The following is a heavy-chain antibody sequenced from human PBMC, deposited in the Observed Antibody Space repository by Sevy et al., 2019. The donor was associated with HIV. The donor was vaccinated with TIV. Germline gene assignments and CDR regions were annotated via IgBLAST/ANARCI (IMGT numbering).Heavy chain of an antibody. Sequence: GGSLRLSCAASGFTFSSYWMTWVRQAPGKGLEWVANIKQDMSEKDYADSVKGRFTISRDNARNSLYLQMESPRAEDTAVYYCARAQQVTMLVVIGGLYFDFWGQGTLVTVSS. D-gene: IGHD3-22*01. CDR1: GFTFSSYW. J-gene: IGHJ4*02. CDR2: IKQDMSEK. CDR3: ARAQQVTMLVVIGGLYFDF. V-gene: IGHV3-7*01.